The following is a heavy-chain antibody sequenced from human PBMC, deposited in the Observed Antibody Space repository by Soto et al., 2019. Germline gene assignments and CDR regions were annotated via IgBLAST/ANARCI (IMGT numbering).Heavy chain of an antibody. V-gene: IGHV3-33*01. CDR2: IWYDGSKR. J-gene: IGHJ4*02. CDR1: GFTFTSYG. Sequence: GGSLRLSCAASGFTFTSYGMHWVRQAPGKGLEWVAVIWYDGSKRYYADSVKGRFTISRDNSKNTLYLQMNSLRAEDTAVYYCASVASNATHYFDLWGQGTLVTVSS. D-gene: IGHD4-4*01. CDR3: ASVASNATHYFDL.